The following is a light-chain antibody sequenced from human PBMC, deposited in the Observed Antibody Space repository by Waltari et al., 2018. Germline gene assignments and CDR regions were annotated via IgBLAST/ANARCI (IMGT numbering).Light chain of an antibody. J-gene: IGLJ2*01. CDR2: ANN. V-gene: IGLV1-40*01. CDR1: SSNIGAGYV. Sequence: QSVLAQPPSVSGAPGQRVTISCPGSSSNIGAGYVLHWYQQLPGRGPKLLIFANNNRPSGVPDRFSASKSETSASLVITGLQAEDDANYYCQSYDSSLSGSLFGGWTKLTVL. CDR3: QSYDSSLSGSL.